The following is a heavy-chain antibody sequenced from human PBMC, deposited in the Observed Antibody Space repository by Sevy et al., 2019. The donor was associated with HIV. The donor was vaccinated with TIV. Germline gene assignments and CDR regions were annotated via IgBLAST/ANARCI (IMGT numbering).Heavy chain of an antibody. J-gene: IGHJ6*02. Sequence: GGSLRLSCIGSGFSFSYYGIHWVRQAPGKGLDWVALNSHDGINEYYADSVKGRFTISRDNSKNTVYLEMNSLRNEDTAIYFCANAYSGSYSHSYLYALDVWGQGTTVTVSS. D-gene: IGHD1-26*01. V-gene: IGHV3-30*18. CDR2: NSHDGINE. CDR3: ANAYSGSYSHSYLYALDV. CDR1: GFSFSYYG.